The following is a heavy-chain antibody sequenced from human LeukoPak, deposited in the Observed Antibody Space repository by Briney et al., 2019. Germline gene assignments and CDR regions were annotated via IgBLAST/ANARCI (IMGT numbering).Heavy chain of an antibody. Sequence: SETLSLTCAVYGGSFSGYYWSWLRQPPGKGLEWIGEINHSGSTNYNPSLKSRVTISVDTSKNQFSLKLSSVTAADTAVYYCASRIEYSSSAEDYWGQGTLVTVSS. J-gene: IGHJ4*02. V-gene: IGHV4-34*01. CDR1: GGSFSGYY. CDR3: ASRIEYSSSAEDY. D-gene: IGHD6-6*01. CDR2: INHSGST.